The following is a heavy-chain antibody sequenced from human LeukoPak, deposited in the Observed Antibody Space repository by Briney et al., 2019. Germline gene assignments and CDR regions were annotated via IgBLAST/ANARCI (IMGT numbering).Heavy chain of an antibody. CDR1: EFTFSGYW. CDR3: ATVFRTSFHH. Sequence: GGSLRLSCAASEFTFSGYWMSWVRQTPGKGLEWVANIKEDGSERYYVDSVKGRFTISRDNAKNSLYLQMNSLRAEDTAVYYRATVFRTSFHHWGQGTLVTVSS. CDR2: IKEDGSER. V-gene: IGHV3-7*01. J-gene: IGHJ1*01.